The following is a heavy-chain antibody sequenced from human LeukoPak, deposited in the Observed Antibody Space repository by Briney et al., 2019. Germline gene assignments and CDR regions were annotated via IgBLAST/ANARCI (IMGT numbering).Heavy chain of an antibody. V-gene: IGHV4-39*01. CDR1: GGSISSSSYY. J-gene: IGHJ4*02. Sequence: SETLSLTCTVSGGSISSSSYYWGWIRQPPGKGLEWIGSIYYSGSTYYNPSLKSRVTISVDTSKNQFSLKLSSVTAADTAMYYCARGRYSGTTYCFDYWGQGTLVTVSS. D-gene: IGHD5-12*01. CDR3: ARGRYSGTTYCFDY. CDR2: IYYSGST.